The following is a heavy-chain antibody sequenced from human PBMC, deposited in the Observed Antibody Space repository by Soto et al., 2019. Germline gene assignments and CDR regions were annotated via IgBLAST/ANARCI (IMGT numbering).Heavy chain of an antibody. CDR3: ARRGRTYYDFWSGPPQGYYGMAV. V-gene: IGHV3-30-3*01. J-gene: IGHJ6*02. D-gene: IGHD3-3*01. CDR2: ISYDGSNK. CDR1: VFTFSSYA. Sequence: GWSLRLSCSASVFTFSSYAMHWVRQAPGKGLEWVAVISYDGSNKYYADSVKGRFTISRDNSKNTLYLQMNSLRSEDTAVYYCARRGRTYYDFWSGPPQGYYGMAVWGQGTTVTVSS.